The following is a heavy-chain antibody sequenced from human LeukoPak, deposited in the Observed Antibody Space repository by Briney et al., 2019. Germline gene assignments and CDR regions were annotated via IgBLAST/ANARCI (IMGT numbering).Heavy chain of an antibody. J-gene: IGHJ4*02. CDR1: GGTFSSYA. CDR2: IIPIFGTA. CDR3: ARDKSYCSSTSCYGESY. V-gene: IGHV1-69*13. Sequence: ASVKVSCKASGGTFSSYAISWVRQAPGQGLEWMGGIIPIFGTANYAQKFQGRVTITADESTNTAYMELSSLRSEDTAVYYCARDKSYCSSTSCYGESYWGQGTLVTVSS. D-gene: IGHD2-2*01.